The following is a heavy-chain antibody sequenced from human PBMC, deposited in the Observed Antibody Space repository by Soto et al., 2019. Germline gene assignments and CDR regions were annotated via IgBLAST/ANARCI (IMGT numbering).Heavy chain of an antibody. J-gene: IGHJ4*02. CDR1: GLTFNNYD. V-gene: IGHV3-23*01. CDR2: ISYSGGST. D-gene: IGHD6-13*01. CDR3: AKDLPPYSTKILYFDY. Sequence: GGSLRLSCAASGLTFNNYDMSWVRQAPGKGLEWVSSISYSGGSTYYADSVKGRFTISRDNSKNTLYLQMNSLKAEDTAVYYCAKDLPPYSTKILYFDYWGQGTLVTVSS.